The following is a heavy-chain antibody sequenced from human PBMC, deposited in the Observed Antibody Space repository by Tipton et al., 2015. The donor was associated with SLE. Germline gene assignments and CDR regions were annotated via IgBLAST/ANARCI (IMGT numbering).Heavy chain of an antibody. D-gene: IGHD2-15*01. V-gene: IGHV4-34*01. CDR3: ARGEGYCSGGSCYLDY. J-gene: IGHJ4*02. CDR1: GGSFSGYY. Sequence: TLSLTCAVYGGSFSGYYWSWIRQPPGKGLEWIGEINHSGSTNYNPSLKSRVTISVDTSKNQFSLKLSSVTAADTAVYYCARGEGYCSGGSCYLDYWGQGTLVTVSS. CDR2: INHSGST.